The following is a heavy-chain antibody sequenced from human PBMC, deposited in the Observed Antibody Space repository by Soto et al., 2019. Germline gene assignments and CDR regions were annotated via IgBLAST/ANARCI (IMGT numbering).Heavy chain of an antibody. CDR3: AGGRCGYSYGYFDY. CDR2: ISSSSSYI. D-gene: IGHD5-18*01. CDR1: GFTFSSYS. Sequence: EVQLVESGGGLVKPGGSLRLSCAASGFTFSSYSMNWVRQAPGKGLEWVSSISSSSSYIYYADSVKGRFTISRDNAKNSLYLQMNSLRAEDTAVYYCAGGRCGYSYGYFDYWGQGTLVTVSS. V-gene: IGHV3-21*01. J-gene: IGHJ4*02.